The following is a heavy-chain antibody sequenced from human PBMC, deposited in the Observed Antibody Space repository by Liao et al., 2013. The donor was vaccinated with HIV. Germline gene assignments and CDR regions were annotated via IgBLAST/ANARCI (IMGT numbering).Heavy chain of an antibody. V-gene: IGHV4-61*02. CDR2: IYTSGST. J-gene: IGHJ5*02. CDR1: GGSISSGSYY. Sequence: QVQLQESGPGLVKLSQTLSLTCTVSGGSISSGSYYWSWIRQPAGKGLEWIGRIYTSGSTNYNPSLKSRVTISVDTSKNQFSLKLSSVTAADTAVYYCARGPTGLWFGDWWFDPWGQGTLVTVSS. CDR3: ARGPTGLWFGDWWFDP. D-gene: IGHD3-10*01.